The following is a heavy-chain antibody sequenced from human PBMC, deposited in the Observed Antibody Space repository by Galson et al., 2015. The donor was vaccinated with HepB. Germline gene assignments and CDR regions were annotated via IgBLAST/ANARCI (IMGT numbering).Heavy chain of an antibody. CDR2: IYPGDSDT. J-gene: IGHJ4*02. CDR1: GYSFTSYW. CDR3: ARVGLGDILTGYYFDY. D-gene: IGHD3-9*01. Sequence: SGAEVKKSGESLTISCKGSGYSFTSYWIGWVRQMPGKGLEWMGIIYPGDSDTRYSSSFQGQVTISADKSISTAYLQWSSLKASDTAMYYCARVGLGDILTGYYFDYWGQGTLVTVSS. V-gene: IGHV5-51*01.